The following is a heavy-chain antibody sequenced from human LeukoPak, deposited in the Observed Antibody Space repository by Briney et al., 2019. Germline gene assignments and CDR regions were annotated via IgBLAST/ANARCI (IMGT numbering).Heavy chain of an antibody. CDR2: ISGSGGST. Sequence: GGSLRLSCAASGFTFSSSGMHWVRQAPGKGLEWVSAISGSGGSTYYADSVKGRFTISRDNSKNTLYLQMNSLRAEDTAVYYCAKDGCSSTSCYGWGQGTLVTVSS. D-gene: IGHD2-2*01. J-gene: IGHJ4*02. CDR3: AKDGCSSTSCYG. V-gene: IGHV3-23*01. CDR1: GFTFSSSG.